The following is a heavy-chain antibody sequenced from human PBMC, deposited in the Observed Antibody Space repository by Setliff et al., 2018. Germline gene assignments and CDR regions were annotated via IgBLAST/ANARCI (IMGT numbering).Heavy chain of an antibody. D-gene: IGHD2-2*01. CDR3: TRHEDRNKCTSSSCYRENDAFDV. J-gene: IGHJ3*01. CDR2: IYPGDSDT. CDR1: GYIFTNYW. V-gene: IGHV5-51*01. Sequence: PGESLKISCKASGYIFTNYWIGWVRQMPGKGLEWMGVIYPGDSDTRYSPSFQGQVTISADKSINTAYLQWSSLKASVTAIYYCTRHEDRNKCTSSSCYRENDAFDVWGQGAMVTVSS.